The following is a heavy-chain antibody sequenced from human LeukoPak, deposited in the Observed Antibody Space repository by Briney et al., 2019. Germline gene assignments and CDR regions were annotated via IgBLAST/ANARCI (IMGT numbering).Heavy chain of an antibody. V-gene: IGHV3-53*01. J-gene: IGHJ3*02. CDR1: GFTVSSNY. CDR2: IYSGGST. Sequence: GGPLRLSCAASGFTVSSNYMSWVRQAPGKGLEWVSVIYSGGSTYYADSVKGRFTISRDNSKNTLYLQMNSLRAEDTAVYYCAREQGRSNPFDIWGQGTMVTVSS. CDR3: AREQGRSNPFDI. D-gene: IGHD1-26*01.